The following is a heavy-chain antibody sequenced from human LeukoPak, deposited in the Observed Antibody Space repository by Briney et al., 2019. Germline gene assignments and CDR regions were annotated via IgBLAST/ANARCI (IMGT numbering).Heavy chain of an antibody. CDR2: MNPNSGNT. D-gene: IGHD3-22*01. J-gene: IGHJ5*02. V-gene: IGHV1-8*01. CDR3: AREDYYDSSGYYDWFDP. CDR1: GYTFTSYD. Sequence: ASVKVSCKASGYTFTSYDINWVRQATRQGLEWMGWMNPNSGNTGYAQKFQGRVTMTRNTSISTAYMELSSLRSEDTAVYYCAREDYYDSSGYYDWFDPWGQGTLVTVSS.